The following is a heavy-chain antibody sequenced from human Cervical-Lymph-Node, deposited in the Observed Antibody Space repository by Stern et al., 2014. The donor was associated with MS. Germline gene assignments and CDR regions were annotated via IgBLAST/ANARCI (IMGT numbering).Heavy chain of an antibody. Sequence: EDQLVESGGGLMQPGGSLRLACATSGFTFSTYAMNWVRQAPGKGLEWVSTIIGSGDDTYYADSVKGRFTISRDNSKNTLYLQMNSLSAEDTAVYYCAKENGYKYGPPFDHWGQGTLVTVSS. CDR2: IIGSGDDT. CDR3: AKENGYKYGPPFDH. J-gene: IGHJ4*02. D-gene: IGHD5-18*01. CDR1: GFTFSTYA. V-gene: IGHV3-23*04.